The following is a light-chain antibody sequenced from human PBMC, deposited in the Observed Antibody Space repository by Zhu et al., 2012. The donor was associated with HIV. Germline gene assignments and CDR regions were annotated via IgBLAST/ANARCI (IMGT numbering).Light chain of an antibody. CDR3: HQYDRSWT. Sequence: EIVLTQSPATLSLSPGGRATLSCRASQSVNSYLAWYQQKPGQAPRLLIYDASNRASGVPHRFSGSGSGTDFTLTISRLEPEDFAVYYCHQYDRSWTFGQGTKVEIK. CDR2: DAS. J-gene: IGKJ1*01. CDR1: QSVNSY. V-gene: IGKV3-11*01.